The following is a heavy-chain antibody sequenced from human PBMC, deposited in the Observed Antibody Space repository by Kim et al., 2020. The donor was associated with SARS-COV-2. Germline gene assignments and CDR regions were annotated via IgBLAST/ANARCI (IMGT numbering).Heavy chain of an antibody. J-gene: IGHJ4*02. V-gene: IGHV3-23*01. CDR3: AKDPPDDYGDTPFDY. Sequence: DSGKGRSTISRDNSKNTLYLQMNSLRAEDTAVYYCAKDPPDDYGDTPFDYWGQGTLVTVSS. D-gene: IGHD4-17*01.